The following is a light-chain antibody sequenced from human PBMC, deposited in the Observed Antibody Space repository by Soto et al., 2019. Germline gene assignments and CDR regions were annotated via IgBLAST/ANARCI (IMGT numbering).Light chain of an antibody. CDR3: LQVSSFPRT. J-gene: IGKJ1*01. Sequence: DIQMTQSPSSLSAVVGDRVTITCRASRGIGDRLVWFQQKPGKAPQFLIQAVSNLQSGVPSRFSGSGSGTEFFLGINSLQPEDIATYYCLQVSSFPRTFGQGTKVKSN. V-gene: IGKV1-12*01. CDR2: AVS. CDR1: RGIGDR.